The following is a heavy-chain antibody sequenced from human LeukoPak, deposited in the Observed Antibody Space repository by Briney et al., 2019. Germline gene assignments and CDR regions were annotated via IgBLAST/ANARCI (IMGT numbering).Heavy chain of an antibody. Sequence: PGRSLRPSSAASGFTPTTFAMLWVREPAGKLLEWVSSISRISGYIHHADSQTGRFASSRDKANNSPYLQMTSLRAEDTAVYYCARDDKKLGHAFDIWGQGTMVTVSS. J-gene: IGHJ3*02. V-gene: IGHV3-21*01. CDR1: GFTPTTFA. CDR2: ISRISGYI. D-gene: IGHD6-6*01. CDR3: ARDDKKLGHAFDI.